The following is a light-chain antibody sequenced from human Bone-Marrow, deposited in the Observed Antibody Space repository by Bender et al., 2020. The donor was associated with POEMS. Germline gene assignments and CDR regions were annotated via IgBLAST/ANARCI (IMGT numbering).Light chain of an antibody. J-gene: IGLJ1*01. CDR2: EDT. Sequence: SYEVTQPPSVSVSPGQTARISCSGDNLGAKYAAWYQQKAGQSPVLVIYEDTMRPSGIPERFSGSNSGNTATLTISGTQAMDEADYYCQAWDSSSAHYVFGSGTKVTVL. V-gene: IGLV3-1*01. CDR3: QAWDSSSAHYV. CDR1: NLGAKY.